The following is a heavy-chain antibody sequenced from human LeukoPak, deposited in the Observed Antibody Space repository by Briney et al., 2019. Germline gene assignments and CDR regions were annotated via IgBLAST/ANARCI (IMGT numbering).Heavy chain of an antibody. CDR2: IHPSGRT. V-gene: IGHV4-61*02. J-gene: IGHJ5*02. CDR3: ARVWNRGWFDP. Sequence: PSQTLSLTCTVSGASISSGDYYWTWIRQPAGKGLEWIGRIHPSGRTDYNPSLQSRVTTSIDTSKNQFSLKLSSVTAADTAVYYCARVWNRGWFDPWGQGTLVTVSS. D-gene: IGHD7-27*01. CDR1: GASISSGDYY.